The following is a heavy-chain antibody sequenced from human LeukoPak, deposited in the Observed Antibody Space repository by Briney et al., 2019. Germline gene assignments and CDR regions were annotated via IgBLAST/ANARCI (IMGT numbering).Heavy chain of an antibody. CDR3: ARLPKYSRPLDY. CDR1: GYTFSSYD. Sequence: ASVKVSCKASGYTFSSYDINWVRQASGQGLEWMGWMNPNSGNTAYAQKFQGRVTMSRDTSISTAYMELSSLRSEDTAVYYCARLPKYSRPLDYWGQGTLVTVSS. CDR2: MNPNSGNT. D-gene: IGHD6-6*01. J-gene: IGHJ4*02. V-gene: IGHV1-8*02.